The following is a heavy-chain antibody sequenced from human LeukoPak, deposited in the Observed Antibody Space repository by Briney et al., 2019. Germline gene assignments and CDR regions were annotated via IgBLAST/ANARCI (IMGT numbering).Heavy chain of an antibody. CDR2: IYYSGST. CDR3: ASRLLNIEEAYFQH. CDR1: GGSISSSSYY. V-gene: IGHV4-39*01. D-gene: IGHD1-26*01. Sequence: KPSETLSLTCTVSGGSISSSSYYWGWIRQPPGKGLEWIGSIYYSGSTYYNPSLKSRVTISVDTSKNQFSLKLSSVTAADTAVYYCASRLLNIEEAYFQHWGQGTLVTVSS. J-gene: IGHJ1*01.